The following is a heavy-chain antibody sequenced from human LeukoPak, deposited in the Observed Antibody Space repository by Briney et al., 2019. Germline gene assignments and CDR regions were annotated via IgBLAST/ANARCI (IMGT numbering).Heavy chain of an antibody. CDR2: IYTSGST. Sequence: SETLSLTCTVSGGSISSYYWSWIRQPAGKGLEWIGRIYTSGSTNYNPSLKSRVTMSVDTSKNQFSLKLGSVTAADTAVYYCARLGYSYGLDYYYYYMDVWGKGTTVTISS. J-gene: IGHJ6*03. CDR3: ARLGYSYGLDYYYYYMDV. D-gene: IGHD5-18*01. V-gene: IGHV4-4*07. CDR1: GGSISSYY.